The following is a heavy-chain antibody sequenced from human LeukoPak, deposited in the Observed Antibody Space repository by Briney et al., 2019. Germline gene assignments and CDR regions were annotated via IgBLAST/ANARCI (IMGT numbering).Heavy chain of an antibody. CDR1: GGTFSSYA. CDR3: ARTGYCSGGSCADY. CDR2: IIPIFGTA. Sequence: SVKVSCKASGGTFSSYAISWVRQAPGQGLEWMGGIIPIFGTANYAQKFQGRVTVTADESTSTAYMELSSLRSEDTAVYYCARTGYCSGGSCADYWGQGTLVTVSS. V-gene: IGHV1-69*01. J-gene: IGHJ4*02. D-gene: IGHD2-15*01.